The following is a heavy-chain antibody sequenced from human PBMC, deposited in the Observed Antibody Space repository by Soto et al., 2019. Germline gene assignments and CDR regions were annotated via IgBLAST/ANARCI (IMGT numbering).Heavy chain of an antibody. V-gene: IGHV4-31*03. Sequence: SETLSLTCTVSGGSISSGGYYWSWIRQHPGKGLEGIGYIYYSGSTYYNPSLKSRVTISVDTSKNQFSLKLSSVTAADTAVYYCASSCSSTSCYGNNWFDPWGQGTLVTVSS. CDR3: ASSCSSTSCYGNNWFDP. J-gene: IGHJ5*02. CDR2: IYYSGST. CDR1: GGSISSGGYY. D-gene: IGHD2-2*01.